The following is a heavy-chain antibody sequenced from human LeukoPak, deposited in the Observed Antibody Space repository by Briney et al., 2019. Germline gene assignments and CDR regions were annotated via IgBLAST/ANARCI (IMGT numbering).Heavy chain of an antibody. CDR3: AREGDYGDYPAHFDY. CDR2: IYSGGST. Sequence: GSLRLSCAASGFTVSSNYMSWVRQAPGKGLEWVSVIYSGGSTYYADSVKGRFTISRDNAKNTLYLQMNSLRAEDTAVYYCAREGDYGDYPAHFDYWGQGTLVTVSS. J-gene: IGHJ4*02. CDR1: GFTVSSNY. D-gene: IGHD4-17*01. V-gene: IGHV3-66*01.